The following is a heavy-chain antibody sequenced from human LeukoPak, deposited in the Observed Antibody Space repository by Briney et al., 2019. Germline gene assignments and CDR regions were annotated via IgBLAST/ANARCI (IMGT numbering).Heavy chain of an antibody. CDR3: AKDIGIPPALAYCGGDCFQPWFDP. CDR1: GFTFDDYA. Sequence: GGSLRLSCAASGFTFDDYAMHWVRQAPGKGLEWVSGISWNSGSTGYADSVKGRFTISRDNAKNSLYLQMNSLRAEDTALYYCAKDIGIPPALAYCGGDCFQPWFDPWGQGTLVTVSS. CDR2: ISWNSGST. J-gene: IGHJ5*02. D-gene: IGHD2-21*02. V-gene: IGHV3-9*01.